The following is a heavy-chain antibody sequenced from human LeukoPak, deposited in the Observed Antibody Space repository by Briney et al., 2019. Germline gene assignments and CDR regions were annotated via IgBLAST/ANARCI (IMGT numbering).Heavy chain of an antibody. CDR2: ISWNSGAI. CDR1: GFTFSSYA. Sequence: GGSLRLSCAASGFTFSSYAMHWVRQAPGKGLEWVSGISWNSGAIDYADSVKGRFTISRDNAKNSLYLQMNSLRAEDTAFYYCAKDLRYCGGGSCYSGAFDIWGQGTMVTVSS. CDR3: AKDLRYCGGGSCYSGAFDI. D-gene: IGHD2-15*01. J-gene: IGHJ3*02. V-gene: IGHV3-9*01.